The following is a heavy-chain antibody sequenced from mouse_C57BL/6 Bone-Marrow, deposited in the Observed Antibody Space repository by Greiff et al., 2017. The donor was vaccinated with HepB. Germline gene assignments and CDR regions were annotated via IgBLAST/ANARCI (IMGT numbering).Heavy chain of an antibody. CDR3: TRHEDRVPYAYYSNYEFAY. Sequence: QVQLQQSGAELVKPGASVKLSCKASGYTFTEYTIHWVKQRSGQGLEWIGWFYPGSGSIKYNEKFKDKATLTADKSSSTVYMELSRLTSEDSAVYFCTRHEDRVPYAYYSNYEFAYWGQGTLVTVSA. J-gene: IGHJ3*01. CDR2: FYPGSGSI. D-gene: IGHD2-5*01. V-gene: IGHV1-62-2*01. CDR1: GYTFTEYT.